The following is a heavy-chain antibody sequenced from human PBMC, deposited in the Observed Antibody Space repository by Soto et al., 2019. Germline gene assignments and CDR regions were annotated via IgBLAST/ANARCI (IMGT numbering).Heavy chain of an antibody. Sequence: ASVKVSCKASGYTFTSYGISWVRQAPGQGLEWMGWISAYNGNTNYAQKLQGRVTMTTDTSTSTAYMELRSLRSDDTAVYYCARDLYALNVQWEPSTVVTEPSFYYWGQGTLVTVS. J-gene: IGHJ4*02. CDR3: ARDLYALNVQWEPSTVVTEPSFYY. V-gene: IGHV1-18*01. CDR1: GYTFTSYG. CDR2: ISAYNGNT. D-gene: IGHD4-17*01.